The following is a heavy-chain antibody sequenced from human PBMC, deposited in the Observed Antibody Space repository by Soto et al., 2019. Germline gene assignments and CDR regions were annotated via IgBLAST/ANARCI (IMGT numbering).Heavy chain of an antibody. D-gene: IGHD6-19*01. V-gene: IGHV1-18*04. CDR1: GYTFTSYG. CDR3: ARKNEGYSSGWYADYYYYGMDV. J-gene: IGHJ6*02. Sequence: ASVKVSCKASGYTFTSYGISWVRQAPGQGLEWMGWISAYNGNTNYAQKLQGRVTMTTDTSTSTAYMELRGLRSDDTAVYYCARKNEGYSSGWYADYYYYGMDVWGQGTTVTVSS. CDR2: ISAYNGNT.